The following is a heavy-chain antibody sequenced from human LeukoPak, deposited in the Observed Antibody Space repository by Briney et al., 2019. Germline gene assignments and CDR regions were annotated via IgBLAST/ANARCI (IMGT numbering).Heavy chain of an antibody. Sequence: SCKASGYTFTGYYMHWVRQAPGKGLEWVAVISYDGSNKYYADSVKGRFTISRDNSKNTLYLQMNSLRAEDTAVYYCAKVPYWGQGTLVTVSS. CDR3: AKVPY. J-gene: IGHJ4*02. CDR1: GYTFTGYY. CDR2: ISYDGSNK. V-gene: IGHV3-30*18.